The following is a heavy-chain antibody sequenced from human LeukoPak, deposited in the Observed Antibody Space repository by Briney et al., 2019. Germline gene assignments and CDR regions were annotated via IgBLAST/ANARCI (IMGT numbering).Heavy chain of an antibody. D-gene: IGHD2/OR15-2a*01. CDR1: GFTFTSYA. CDR3: ARNILFAFDI. J-gene: IGHJ3*02. CDR2: ISNSGGST. V-gene: IGHV3-23*01. Sequence: GSLRLSCAASGFTFTSYAMSWVRQAPGKGLEWVSLISNSGGSTYYADSMKGRFTISRGNSKNTLYLQVNSLRAEDTAMYYCARNILFAFDIWGQGTMVTVSS.